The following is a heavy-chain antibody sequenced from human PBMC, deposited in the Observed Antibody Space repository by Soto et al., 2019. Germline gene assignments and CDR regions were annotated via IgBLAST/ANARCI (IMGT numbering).Heavy chain of an antibody. D-gene: IGHD4-4*01. V-gene: IGHV7-4-1*01. CDR1: GYTFTRNP. CDR3: ARKVDVNYDYFDY. CDR2: INTKTGNP. Sequence: VQLVQSGSDLKKPGTSVKVSRKASGYTFTRNPINWLRQAPGQGLEWMGWINTKTGNPTYARDFTGRFVFSLDTSVSTAYLQIYSLRPEDTAVYFCARKVDVNYDYFDYWGQGTLVTVSS. J-gene: IGHJ4*02.